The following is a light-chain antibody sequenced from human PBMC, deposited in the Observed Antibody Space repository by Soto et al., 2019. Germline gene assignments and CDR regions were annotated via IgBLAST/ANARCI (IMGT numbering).Light chain of an antibody. CDR2: GAS. Sequence: GERATLSCRASQSVSSSYLAWYQQKPGQAPRLLIYGASSRATGIPDRFSGSGSGTDFTLTISRLEPEDFAVYYCQQYGSSLTWTFGQGTKVDIK. CDR3: QQYGSSLTWT. CDR1: QSVSSSY. V-gene: IGKV3-20*01. J-gene: IGKJ1*01.